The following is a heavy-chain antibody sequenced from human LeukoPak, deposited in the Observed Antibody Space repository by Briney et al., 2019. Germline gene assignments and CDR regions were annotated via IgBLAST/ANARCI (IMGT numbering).Heavy chain of an antibody. CDR1: GFSFSTSGVA. J-gene: IGHJ4*02. D-gene: IGHD6-25*01. CDR3: AHGVVAAGNRHFDY. CDR2: TYWNDDE. V-gene: IGHV2-5*01. Sequence: SGPTLVKPTQTLTLTCSFSGFSFSTSGVAVGWIRQPPGGALEWLAVTYWNDDERYSPSLKSRLTITRDTSKNQVVLTMTNMDPVDTATYYCAHGVVAAGNRHFDYWGQGTLVTVSS.